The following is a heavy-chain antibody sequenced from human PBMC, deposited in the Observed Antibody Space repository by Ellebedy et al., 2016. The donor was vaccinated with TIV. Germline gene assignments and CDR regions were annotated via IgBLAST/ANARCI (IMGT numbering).Heavy chain of an antibody. CDR1: GYTLTELS. V-gene: IGHV1-24*01. J-gene: IGHJ4*02. Sequence: AASVKVSCKVSGYTLTELSMHWARQAPGKGLEWMGGFDPEDGETIYAQKFQGRVTMTEDTSTDTAYMELSSLRSEDTAVYYCANSGYSYGYYFDYWGQGTLVTVSS. CDR2: FDPEDGET. D-gene: IGHD5-18*01. CDR3: ANSGYSYGYYFDY.